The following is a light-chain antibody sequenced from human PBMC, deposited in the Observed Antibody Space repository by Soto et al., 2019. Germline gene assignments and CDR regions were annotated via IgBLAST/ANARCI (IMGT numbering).Light chain of an antibody. J-gene: IGLJ2*01. CDR2: SNN. CDR3: TAWDDSLNGPL. Sequence: QAVVTQPPSASGTPGQRVTISCSGSNSNIGSNTVNWYQQLPGTAPKLLIYSNNQRPSGVPDRFSGSKSGTSASLAISGLQSEDEADYYCTAWDDSLNGPLFGGGTKVTVL. CDR1: NSNIGSNT. V-gene: IGLV1-44*01.